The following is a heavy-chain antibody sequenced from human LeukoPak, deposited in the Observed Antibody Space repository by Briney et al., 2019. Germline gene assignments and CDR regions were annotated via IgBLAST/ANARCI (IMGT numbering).Heavy chain of an antibody. D-gene: IGHD3-3*01. J-gene: IGHJ4*02. CDR2: ISSSGRTT. CDR3: AKDRYDFWSGYD. CDR1: GFTFSSYS. Sequence: GGSLRLSCAASGFTFSSYSINWVRQTPGKGLEWVSYISSSGRTTYYADSVKGRFTISRDNAKNSLFLEMNSLRAEDAAVYYCAKDRYDFWSGYDWGQGTLVTVSS. V-gene: IGHV3-48*04.